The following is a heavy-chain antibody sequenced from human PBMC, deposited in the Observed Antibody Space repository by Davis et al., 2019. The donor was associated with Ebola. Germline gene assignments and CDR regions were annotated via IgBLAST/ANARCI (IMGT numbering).Heavy chain of an antibody. V-gene: IGHV3-11*06. CDR3: AQQLGDYGGNALRY. CDR2: ISSSASYK. Sequence: GESLKISCAASGFTFSVYYMSWIRQAPGKGPEWVSSISSSASYKNYADSVKGRFTISRDDAKKSLDLQMDSLRAEDTAVYYCAQQLGDYGGNALRYWGQGTLVTVSS. J-gene: IGHJ4*02. D-gene: IGHD4-23*01. CDR1: GFTFSVYY.